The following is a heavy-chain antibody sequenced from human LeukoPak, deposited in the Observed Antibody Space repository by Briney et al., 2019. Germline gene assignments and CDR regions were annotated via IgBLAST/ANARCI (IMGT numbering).Heavy chain of an antibody. V-gene: IGHV4-39*07. Sequence: SETLSLTCTVSGGSISSSSYYWGWIRQPPGKGLEWIGSIYYSGSTYYNPSLKSRVTISVDTSKNQFSLKLSSVTAADTAVYYCARDHDSSGYYYVLAHPGVDPWGQGTLVTVSS. J-gene: IGHJ5*02. CDR3: ARDHDSSGYYYVLAHPGVDP. CDR2: IYYSGST. CDR1: GGSISSSSYY. D-gene: IGHD3-22*01.